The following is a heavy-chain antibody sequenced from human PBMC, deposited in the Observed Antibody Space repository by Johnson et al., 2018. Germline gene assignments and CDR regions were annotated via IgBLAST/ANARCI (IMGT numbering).Heavy chain of an antibody. V-gene: IGHV4-59*01. CDR1: GGSMTDYN. J-gene: IGHJ3*02. Sequence: QVQLQESGPGLVKXSETLSLXCTVSGGSMTDYNWSWIRQSPGKGLEWIGYIFYTGNTTYNPPLQSRVTISADTSKNQFPLNLRSVTAAATAIYYCVRDYAFDIWGQGTMVTVSS. CDR2: IFYTGNT. CDR3: VRDYAFDI.